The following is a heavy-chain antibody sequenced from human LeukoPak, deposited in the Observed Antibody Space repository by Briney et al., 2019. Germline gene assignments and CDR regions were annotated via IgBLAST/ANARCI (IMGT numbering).Heavy chain of an antibody. CDR3: ARTRSFTRVRAPDAFDL. CDR2: IYPGDSDT. Sequence: GESLQISCQGSGYRFTNYWIGWVRQMPGKGLEWMGIIYPGDSDTRYSPSFQGQVTISADKSISTAYLQWSSLTASDTAIYYCARTRSFTRVRAPDAFDLWGQGTMVTVSS. J-gene: IGHJ3*01. D-gene: IGHD3-10*01. CDR1: GYRFTNYW. V-gene: IGHV5-51*01.